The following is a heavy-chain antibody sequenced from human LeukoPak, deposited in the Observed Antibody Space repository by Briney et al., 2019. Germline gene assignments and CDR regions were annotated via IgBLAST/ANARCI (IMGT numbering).Heavy chain of an antibody. CDR1: GVTSGGYW. V-gene: IGHV3-7*01. CDR2: IKQVGGEK. D-gene: IGHD2-15*01. J-gene: IGHJ4*02. Sequence: GGSLRLSCAASGVTSGGYWMSGVGRAPGKGLGWVGNIKQVGGEKYSVDSVKGRFTITRDNAKNSLYPQINSLRAQDTAVYSCATDSGSVVAATPGIYYWGQGTQGTVSS. CDR3: ATDSGSVVAATPGIYY.